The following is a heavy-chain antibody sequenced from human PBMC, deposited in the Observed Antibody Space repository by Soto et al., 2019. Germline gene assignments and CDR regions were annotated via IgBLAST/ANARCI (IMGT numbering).Heavy chain of an antibody. J-gene: IGHJ4*02. V-gene: IGHV3-23*01. D-gene: IGHD3-3*01. CDR1: GFTFSNHA. CDR2: ISFSGDNT. CDR3: AKRFTLCVGNKRPPDADY. Sequence: EVHLLESGGGLVQPGGSLRLSCAASGFTFSNHAMSWVRQTPGGGLEWVSGISFSGDNTNYADPVRGRFSVSRDNSKSWRYRQMNSRRAEDTAVYYGAKRFTLCVGNKRPPDADYWCQGTLVTVSS.